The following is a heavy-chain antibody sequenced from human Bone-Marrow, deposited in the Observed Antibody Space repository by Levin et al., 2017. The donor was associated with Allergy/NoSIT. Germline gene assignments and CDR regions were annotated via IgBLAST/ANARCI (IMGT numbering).Heavy chain of an antibody. CDR2: ISSRGSA. D-gene: IGHD6-19*01. V-gene: IGHV4-59*01. Sequence: PSETLSLTCSVSGASTDNYYWSWIRQPPGKGLEWIGFISSRGSANYNPSLRSRVTISVDTSKNLFSLRLSSMTAADTAVYYCARQQWLGPTYCYFDLWGRGTLVTVSS. CDR1: GASTDNYY. CDR3: ARQQWLGPTYCYFDL. J-gene: IGHJ2*01.